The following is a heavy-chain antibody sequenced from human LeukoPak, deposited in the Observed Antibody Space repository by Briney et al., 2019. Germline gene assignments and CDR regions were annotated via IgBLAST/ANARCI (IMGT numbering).Heavy chain of an antibody. Sequence: ASVKVSCEASGYTFTSYYMHWVRQAPGQGLEWMGIINPSGGSTSYAQKFQGRVTMTRDTSTSTVYMELSSLRSEDTAVYYCARGEEAYYDSSGYYFDYWGQGTLVTVSS. CDR1: GYTFTSYY. V-gene: IGHV1-46*01. CDR2: INPSGGST. D-gene: IGHD3-22*01. J-gene: IGHJ4*02. CDR3: ARGEEAYYDSSGYYFDY.